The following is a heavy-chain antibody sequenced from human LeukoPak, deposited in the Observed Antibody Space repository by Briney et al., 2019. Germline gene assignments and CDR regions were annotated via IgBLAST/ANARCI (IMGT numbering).Heavy chain of an antibody. CDR1: GYTFTSYG. V-gene: IGHV1-18*01. CDR3: ARDLWFPQAIAAAGPEDAFDI. D-gene: IGHD6-13*01. Sequence: GASVKVSCKASGYTFTSYGISWVRQAPGQGLEWMGWISAYNGNTNYAQKLQGRVTMTTDTSTSTAYMELRSLRSDDTAVYYCARDLWFPQAIAAAGPEDAFDIWGQGTMVTVSS. CDR2: ISAYNGNT. J-gene: IGHJ3*02.